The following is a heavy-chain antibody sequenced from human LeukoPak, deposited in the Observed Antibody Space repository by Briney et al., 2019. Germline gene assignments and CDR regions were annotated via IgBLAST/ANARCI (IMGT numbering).Heavy chain of an antibody. J-gene: IGHJ3*02. CDR2: IYYSGST. Sequence: SETLSLTCTVSGGSISSYYWSWIRQPPGKGLEWIGYIYYSGSTNYNPSLKSRVTISVDTSKNQFSLKLSSVTAADTAVYYCARRQDGSGYYPVGAFDIWGQGTMVTVSS. D-gene: IGHD3-22*01. CDR3: ARRQDGSGYYPVGAFDI. V-gene: IGHV4-59*08. CDR1: GGSISSYY.